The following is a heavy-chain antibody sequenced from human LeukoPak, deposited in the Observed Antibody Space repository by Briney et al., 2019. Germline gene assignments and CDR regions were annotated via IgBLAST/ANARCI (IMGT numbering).Heavy chain of an antibody. CDR1: GGSISSSSYY. D-gene: IGHD6-13*01. CDR3: ARQDSSIAADSTS. V-gene: IGHV4-39*01. CDR2: IYYSGST. J-gene: IGHJ5*02. Sequence: PSETLSLTCTVSGGSISSSSYYWGWIRQPPGKGLEWIGSIYYSGSTYYNPSLKSRVTISVDTSKNQFSLKLSSVTAADTAVYYCARQDSSIAADSTSWGQGTLVTVSS.